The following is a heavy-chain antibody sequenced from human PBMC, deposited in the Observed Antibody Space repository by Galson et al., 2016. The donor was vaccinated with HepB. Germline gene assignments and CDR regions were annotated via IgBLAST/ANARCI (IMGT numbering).Heavy chain of an antibody. CDR1: GFTFSIYS. CDR2: ITSSSSVT. CDR3: ANDWYGYMAY. V-gene: IGHV3-48*02. D-gene: IGHD3-9*01. J-gene: IGHJ4*02. Sequence: SLRLSCADSGFTFSIYSMNWVRQAPGKGLEWISHITSSSSVTYYADSVKGRFTISRDNAEKSLYLQMNSLRDEDTAVYYCANDWYGYMAYWGQGTLVTVSS.